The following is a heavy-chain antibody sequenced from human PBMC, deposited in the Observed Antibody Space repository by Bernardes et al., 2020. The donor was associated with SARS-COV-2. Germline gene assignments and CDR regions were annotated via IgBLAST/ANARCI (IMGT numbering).Heavy chain of an antibody. V-gene: IGHV3-30*03. CDR3: VRGLITSSWYTAPFDY. D-gene: IGHD6-13*01. CDR1: GVTFSLYG. J-gene: IGHJ4*02. Sequence: GGSLRLSCAASGVTFSLYGMHWVRQAPGKGLEWVAVISNDGANKYHADSVKGQFTISRDNSKNTLYLQMNSLRAEDTAVYYCVRGLITSSWYTAPFDYWGQGTLVTVSS. CDR2: ISNDGANK.